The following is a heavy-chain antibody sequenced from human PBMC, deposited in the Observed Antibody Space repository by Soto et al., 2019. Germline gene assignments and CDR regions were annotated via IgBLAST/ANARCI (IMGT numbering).Heavy chain of an antibody. V-gene: IGHV4-34*01. CDR3: ARGGRQQLVRPYYFDY. CDR2: TNHSGST. D-gene: IGHD6-13*01. J-gene: IGHJ4*02. CDR1: GGSLSTYY. Sequence: KPXETLSLTFSVYGGSLSTYYWNWIRQPPGKGLDWIGETNHSGSTNYNPSLKSRVTVSVDRSKNQLSLKLSSVTAADTAVYYCARGGRQQLVRPYYFDYWGQGTLV.